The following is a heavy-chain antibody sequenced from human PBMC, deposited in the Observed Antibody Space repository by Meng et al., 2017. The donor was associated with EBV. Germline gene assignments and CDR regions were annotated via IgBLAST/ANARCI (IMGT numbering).Heavy chain of an antibody. CDR3: ARDILYV. V-gene: IGHV7-4-1*02. Sequence: VQVVNAGSELKKRGGEVKVSCKASGYTFASYAMNWVRQAPGRGLEWMGWIKTSTGNPTYAQGFTGRFVFSLDTSVSTAYLQISSLKAEDTAVYYCARDILYVWGQGTLVTVSS. CDR2: IKTSTGNP. D-gene: IGHD3-9*01. CDR1: GYTFASYA. J-gene: IGHJ4*02.